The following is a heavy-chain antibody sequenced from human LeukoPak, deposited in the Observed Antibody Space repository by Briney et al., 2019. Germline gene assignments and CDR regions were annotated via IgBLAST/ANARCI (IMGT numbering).Heavy chain of an antibody. J-gene: IGHJ4*02. CDR3: AKDYEDTATYIDY. V-gene: IGHV3-64*01. CDR2: ISSNGGST. CDR1: GFTFSSYA. Sequence: GGSLRLSCAASGFTFSSYAMHWLRQAPGKGLEYVSAISSNGGSTYYANSVKGRFTISRDNSKNTLYLQMNSLRAEDTAVYYCAKDYEDTATYIDYWGQGTLVTVSS. D-gene: IGHD5-18*01.